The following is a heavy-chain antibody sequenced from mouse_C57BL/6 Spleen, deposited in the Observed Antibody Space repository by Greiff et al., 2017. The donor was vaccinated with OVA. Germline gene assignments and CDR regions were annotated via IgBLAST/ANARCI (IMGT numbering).Heavy chain of an antibody. J-gene: IGHJ2*01. CDR3: ARSRDGYYEDY. V-gene: IGHV1-82*01. Sequence: VQLQQSGPELVKPGASVKISCKASGYAFSSSWMNWVKQRPGKGLEWIGRIYPGDGDTNYNGQFKGKATLTADKSSSTAYMQLSSLTSEDSAVYFGARSRDGYYEDYWGQGTTLTVSS. CDR1: GYAFSSSW. CDR2: IYPGDGDT. D-gene: IGHD2-3*01.